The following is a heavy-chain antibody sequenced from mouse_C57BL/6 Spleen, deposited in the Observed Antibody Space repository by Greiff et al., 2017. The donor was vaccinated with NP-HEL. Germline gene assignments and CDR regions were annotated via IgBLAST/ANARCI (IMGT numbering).Heavy chain of an antibody. CDR2: IYPGDGDT. Sequence: VQLQQSGPELVKPGASVKISCKASGYAFSSSWMNWVKQRPGKGLEWIGRIYPGDGDTNYNGKFKGKATLTADKSSSTAYMQLSSLTSEDSAVYFCERYGELRGDFDVWGTGTTVTVSS. D-gene: IGHD2-4*01. V-gene: IGHV1-82*01. J-gene: IGHJ1*03. CDR3: ERYGELRGDFDV. CDR1: GYAFSSSW.